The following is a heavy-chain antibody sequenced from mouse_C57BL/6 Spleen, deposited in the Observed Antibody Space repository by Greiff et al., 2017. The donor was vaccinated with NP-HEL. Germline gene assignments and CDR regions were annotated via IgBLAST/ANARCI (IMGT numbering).Heavy chain of an antibody. Sequence: VHVKQSGAELVKPGASVKLSCTASGFNIKDYYMHWVKQRTEQGLEWIGRIDPEDGETKYAPKFQGKATITADTSSNTAYLQLSSLTSEDTAVYYCALRFTTVVKGYGMDYWGQGTSVTVSS. CDR1: GFNIKDYY. CDR3: ALRFTTVVKGYGMDY. V-gene: IGHV14-2*01. J-gene: IGHJ4*01. CDR2: IDPEDGET. D-gene: IGHD1-1*02.